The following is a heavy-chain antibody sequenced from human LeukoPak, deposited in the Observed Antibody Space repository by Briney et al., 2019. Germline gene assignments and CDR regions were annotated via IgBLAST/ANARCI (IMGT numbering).Heavy chain of an antibody. V-gene: IGHV3-23*01. D-gene: IGHD3-10*01. J-gene: IGHJ4*02. CDR2: ISGSGGNT. CDR3: AKEHYGSGMTTFDY. CDR1: GLTVSNNY. Sequence: GGSLRLSCVPSGLTVSNNYMGWVRQAPGKGLEWVSGISGSGGNTFYPDSVRGRFTISRDNSKNTLSLQMNSLRAEDTAVYYCAKEHYGSGMTTFDYWGQGTLVTVSS.